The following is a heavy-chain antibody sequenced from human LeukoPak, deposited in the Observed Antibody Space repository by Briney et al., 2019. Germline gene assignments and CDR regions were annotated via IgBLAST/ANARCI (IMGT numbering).Heavy chain of an antibody. CDR3: ARVPEGVVRGVIIN. CDR2: IDPNSGGT. CDR1: GYTFTGYY. Sequence: ASVKVSCKASGYTFTGYYMHWVRQAPGQGLEWMGWIDPNSGGTNYAQKFQGRVTMTRDTSISTAYMELSRLRSDDTAVYYCARVPEGVVRGVIINWGQGTLVTVSS. D-gene: IGHD3-10*01. J-gene: IGHJ4*02. V-gene: IGHV1-2*02.